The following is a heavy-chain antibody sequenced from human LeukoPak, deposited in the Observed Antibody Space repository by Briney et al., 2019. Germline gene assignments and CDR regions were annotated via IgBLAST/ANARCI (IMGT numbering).Heavy chain of an antibody. CDR1: GGSFSGYY. J-gene: IGHJ3*02. CDR2: INHSGST. D-gene: IGHD5-24*01. V-gene: IGHV4-34*01. CDR3: ARPRRDGYNSLRAFDI. Sequence: SKTLSLTCAVYGGSFSGYYWSWIRQPPGKGLEWIGEINHSGSTNYNPSLKSRVTISVDTSKNQFSLKLSSVTAADTAVYYCARPRRDGYNSLRAFDIWGQGTMVTVSS.